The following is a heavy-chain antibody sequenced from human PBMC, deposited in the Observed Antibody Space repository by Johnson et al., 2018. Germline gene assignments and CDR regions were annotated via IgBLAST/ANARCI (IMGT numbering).Heavy chain of an antibody. V-gene: IGHV3-30-3*01. CDR3: ARDDYGSGNKYYAVYYMDV. CDR2: ISYDGNNK. D-gene: IGHD3-10*01. CDR1: GFTFFNYA. Sequence: QVQLVQSGGDVVQPGRSLRLSCAASGFTFFNYAMHWVRQAPGKGLAWVAVISYDGNNKYYTDSVKGRFTISRDNSKDTLYLQRNSRKTEDTEVYYCARDDYGSGNKYYAVYYMDVWGRGTTFTVSS. J-gene: IGHJ6*03.